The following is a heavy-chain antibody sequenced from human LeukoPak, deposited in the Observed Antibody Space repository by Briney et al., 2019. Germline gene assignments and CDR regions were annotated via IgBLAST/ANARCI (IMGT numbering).Heavy chain of an antibody. J-gene: IGHJ4*02. CDR3: VRGPLPDNYYDSSGYYF. V-gene: IGHV1-2*02. CDR1: GYTFTSYY. Sequence: GASVKVSCRASGYTFTSYYMHWVRQAPGQGLEWMGWINPNSGGTNYAQKFQGRVTMTRDTSISTAYMELSRLRSDDTAVYYCVRGPLPDNYYDSSGYYFWGQGTLVTVSS. D-gene: IGHD3-22*01. CDR2: INPNSGGT.